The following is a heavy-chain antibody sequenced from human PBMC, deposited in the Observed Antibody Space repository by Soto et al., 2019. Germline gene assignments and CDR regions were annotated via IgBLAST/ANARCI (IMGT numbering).Heavy chain of an antibody. CDR3: ARDLRGYSRYDYLDY. CDR1: GGSISSGGYY. D-gene: IGHD5-12*01. V-gene: IGHV4-31*03. CDR2: SYYTGSS. J-gene: IGHJ4*02. Sequence: PSETLSLTCTVSGGSISSGGYYWSWIRQHPGKGLEWVGYSYYTGSSYYNPSLKSRVTISVDASKNQLSLRLASVTAADTAVYYCARDLRGYSRYDYLDYWGQGIQVTVSS.